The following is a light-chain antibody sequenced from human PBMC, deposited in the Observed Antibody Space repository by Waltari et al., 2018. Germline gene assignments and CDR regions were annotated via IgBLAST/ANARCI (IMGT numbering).Light chain of an antibody. V-gene: IGKV1-13*02. J-gene: IGKJ4*01. Sequence: AIQLTQSPSSLSASVGDRVTLTCRASQGISSALACYQQKPGKAPKLLIYDASSLESGVPSRFSGSGSGTDFTLTISSLQPEDFATYYCQQFNSYPLTFGGGTKVEIK. CDR2: DAS. CDR3: QQFNSYPLT. CDR1: QGISSA.